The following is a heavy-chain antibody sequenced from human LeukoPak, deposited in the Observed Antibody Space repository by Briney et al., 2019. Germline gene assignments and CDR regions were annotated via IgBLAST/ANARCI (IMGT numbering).Heavy chain of an antibody. CDR2: INHSGSN. D-gene: IGHD6-19*01. V-gene: IGHV4-34*01. CDR1: GGSFSGYY. J-gene: IGHJ4*02. Sequence: SETLSLTCAVYGGSFSGYYWSWIRQPPGKGLEWIGEINHSGSNNYNPSLKSRATLSVDTSKNQFSLKLSSVTAADTAGYYCARGRQGIAVAGTPYYFDYWGQGTLVTVSS. CDR3: ARGRQGIAVAGTPYYFDY.